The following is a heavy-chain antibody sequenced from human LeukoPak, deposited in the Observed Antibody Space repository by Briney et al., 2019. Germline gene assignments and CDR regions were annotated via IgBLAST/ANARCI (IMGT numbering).Heavy chain of an antibody. V-gene: IGHV3-7*03. Sequence: GGSLRLSCAASGFTFSRYWMSWVRQAPEKGLEWVANIKQDGSEKYYVDSVKGRFTISRDNSKNTLYLQMNSLRAEDTAVYYCARSVRAKASDYYYYYMDVWGKGTTVTISS. CDR1: GFTFSRYW. J-gene: IGHJ6*03. CDR2: IKQDGSEK. D-gene: IGHD4/OR15-4a*01. CDR3: ARSVRAKASDYYYYYMDV.